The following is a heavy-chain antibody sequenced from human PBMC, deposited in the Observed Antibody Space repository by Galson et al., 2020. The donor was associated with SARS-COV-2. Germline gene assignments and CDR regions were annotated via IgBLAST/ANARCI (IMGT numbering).Heavy chain of an antibody. V-gene: IGHV4-39*07. D-gene: IGHD1-26*01. Sequence: SETLSLTCTVSGGSISSSSYYWGWIRQPPGKGLEWIGSISYSGSANYSPSLKSRVTISVDTSKNQLSLNLNSVTAADTALYYCARDSGPSRRYFDYWCQGTLVTVSS. CDR2: ISYSGSA. J-gene: IGHJ4*02. CDR3: ARDSGPSRRYFDY. CDR1: GGSISSSSYY.